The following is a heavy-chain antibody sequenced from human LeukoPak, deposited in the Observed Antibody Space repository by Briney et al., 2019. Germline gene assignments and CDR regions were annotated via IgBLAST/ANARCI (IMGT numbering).Heavy chain of an antibody. CDR3: ARDRLVRGVITRYYYYYYMDV. Sequence: SETLSLTCTVSGGSISSYYWSWIRQPAGKGLEWIGRIYTSGSTNYNPSLKSRVTMSVDTSKNQFSLKLSSVTAADTAVYYCARDRLVRGVITRYYYYYYMDVWGKGTTVTISS. CDR1: GGSISSYY. D-gene: IGHD3-10*01. J-gene: IGHJ6*03. CDR2: IYTSGST. V-gene: IGHV4-4*07.